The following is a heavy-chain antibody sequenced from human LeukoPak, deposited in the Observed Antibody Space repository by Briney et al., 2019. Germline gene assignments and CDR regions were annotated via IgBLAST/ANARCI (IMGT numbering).Heavy chain of an antibody. CDR3: ARQFYVAGYCISTSCSFDP. CDR2: INHSGST. D-gene: IGHD2-2*01. V-gene: IGHV4-34*01. Sequence: PSETLSLTCAVYGGSFSGYYWSWIRQPPGKGLEWIGEINHSGSTNYNPSLKSRVTISVDTSKNQFSLRLNSVTAADTAVYYCARQFYVAGYCISTSCSFDPWGQGTLVTVSS. CDR1: GGSFSGYY. J-gene: IGHJ5*02.